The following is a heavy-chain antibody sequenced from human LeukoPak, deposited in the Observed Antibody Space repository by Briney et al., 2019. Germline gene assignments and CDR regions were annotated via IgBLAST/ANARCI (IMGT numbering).Heavy chain of an antibody. CDR2: INHSGST. CDR3: ARGDDDFWSGYLGY. D-gene: IGHD3-3*01. V-gene: IGHV4-34*01. Sequence: SKTLSLTCAVYGGSFSGYYWSWIRQPPGKGLEWIGEINHSGSTNYNPSLKSRVTISVDTSKNQFSLKLSSVTAADTAVYYCARGDDDFWSGYLGYWGQGTLVTVSS. J-gene: IGHJ4*02. CDR1: GGSFSGYY.